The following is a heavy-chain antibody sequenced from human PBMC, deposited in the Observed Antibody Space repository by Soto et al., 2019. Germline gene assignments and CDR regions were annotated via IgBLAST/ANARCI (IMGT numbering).Heavy chain of an antibody. V-gene: IGHV4-59*01. CDR2: VYNSGST. Sequence: PSETRSLTCTVSGGSISSNYWSWIGQPPGKGLEWIGYVYNSGSTNYNPSLKSRATISEDTSKSQFSLKVNSMTAADTAVYYCARYRREAVAGYTLDNWGQGMLVTVSS. J-gene: IGHJ4*02. CDR3: ARYRREAVAGYTLDN. D-gene: IGHD6-13*01. CDR1: GGSISSNY.